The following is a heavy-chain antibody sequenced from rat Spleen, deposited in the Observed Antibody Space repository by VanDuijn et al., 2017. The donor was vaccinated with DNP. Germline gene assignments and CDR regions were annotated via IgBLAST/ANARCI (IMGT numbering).Heavy chain of an antibody. CDR1: GFTLNNFW. J-gene: IGHJ2*01. CDR2: ITSSGGNT. V-gene: IGHV5-31*01. D-gene: IGHD1-4*01. CDR3: ARHVLPLRVWDY. Sequence: EVQLVESGGDLVQPGRSLKLSCVGSGFTLNNFWMTWFRLVPGKGLEWVASITSSGGNTYYPDSVKGRFTISRDNAKSTLYLQMNSLRSEDMATYYCARHVLPLRVWDYWGQGVMVTVSS.